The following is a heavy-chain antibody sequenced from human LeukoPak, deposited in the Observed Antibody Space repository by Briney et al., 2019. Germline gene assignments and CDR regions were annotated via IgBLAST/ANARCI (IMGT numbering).Heavy chain of an antibody. CDR3: ARMGYDYPSFYYYYYGMDV. CDR2: IIPIHGIA. J-gene: IGHJ6*02. Sequence: ASVKLSCKACGGTFSSYAISWVRQAPGQGLEWMGRIIPIHGIANYAQKFQGRVTITADKSTSTAYMELSSLRSEDTAVYYCARMGYDYPSFYYYYYGMDVWGQGTTVTVSS. V-gene: IGHV1-69*04. CDR1: GGTFSSYA. D-gene: IGHD5-12*01.